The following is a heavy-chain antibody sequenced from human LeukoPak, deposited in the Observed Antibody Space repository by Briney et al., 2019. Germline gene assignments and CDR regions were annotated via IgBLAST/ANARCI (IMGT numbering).Heavy chain of an antibody. CDR1: GFTVSSSY. D-gene: IGHD6-13*01. Sequence: GGSLRLSCAASGFTVSSSYMSWVRQAPGEGLEWVSIISSAGTTYYADSVKGRFTISRDNSKNTVYLQVNSLRDEDTAVYYCARDLEAANTYYFDYWGQGTMVTVSS. CDR3: ARDLEAANTYYFDY. CDR2: ISSAGTT. J-gene: IGHJ4*02. V-gene: IGHV3-66*01.